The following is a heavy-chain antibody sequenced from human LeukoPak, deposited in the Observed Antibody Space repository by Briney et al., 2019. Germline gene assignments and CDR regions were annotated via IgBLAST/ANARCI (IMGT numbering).Heavy chain of an antibody. CDR3: ARGSRDY. CDR1: GYTFTGYD. Sequence: ASVKVSCKASGYTFTGYDMHWVRQAPGQGLEWMGWMNPNSGNTGYAQKFQGRVTMTRNTSISTAYMELSSLRSEDTAVYYCARGSRDYWGQGTLVTVSS. V-gene: IGHV1-8*02. J-gene: IGHJ4*02. CDR2: MNPNSGNT.